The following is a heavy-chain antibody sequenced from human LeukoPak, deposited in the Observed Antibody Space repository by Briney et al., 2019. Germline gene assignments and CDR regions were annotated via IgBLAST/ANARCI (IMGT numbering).Heavy chain of an antibody. D-gene: IGHD6-19*01. CDR2: IYYSGST. Sequence: SETLSLICTVSGGSISSYYWSWIRQPPGKGLEWIGYIYYSGSTNYNPSLKSRVTISVDTSKNQFSLKLSSVTAADTAVYYCARGREWLFYFDYWGQGTLVTVSS. CDR1: GGSISSYY. V-gene: IGHV4-59*01. J-gene: IGHJ4*02. CDR3: ARGREWLFYFDY.